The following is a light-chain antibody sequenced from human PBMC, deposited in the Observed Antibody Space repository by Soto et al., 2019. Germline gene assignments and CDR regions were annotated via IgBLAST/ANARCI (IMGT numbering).Light chain of an antibody. J-gene: IGKJ4*01. CDR2: AAS. CDR1: QDIGIA. CDR3: QQINGFPLT. Sequence: IQLTQSPSSLSASVGDRVTITCRAGQDIGIALDWYQQRPGKAPKLLLYAASNLEAGVPSRFSGSGSGTDFTLTITSLRPEDFATYYCQQINGFPLTFGGGTKVQIK. V-gene: IGKV1-13*02.